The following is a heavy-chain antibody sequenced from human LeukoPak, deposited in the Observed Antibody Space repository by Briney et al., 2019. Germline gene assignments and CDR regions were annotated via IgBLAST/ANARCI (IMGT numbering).Heavy chain of an antibody. D-gene: IGHD4-23*01. CDR3: TRDAPAGGKLDS. Sequence: GGSLRLSCPASGFTVSNNFMNWVRQAPGKGLEWVSVIFDVGNTYYADSVKDRFTISRDNSKNTLYLQMNSLRVEDTAVYYCTRDAPAGGKLDSWGQGTLVTVSS. J-gene: IGHJ4*02. V-gene: IGHV3-66*01. CDR2: IFDVGNT. CDR1: GFTVSNNF.